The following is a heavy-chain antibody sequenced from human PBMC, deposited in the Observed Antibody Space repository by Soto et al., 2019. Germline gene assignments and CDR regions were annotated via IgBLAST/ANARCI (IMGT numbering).Heavy chain of an antibody. J-gene: IGHJ4*02. V-gene: IGHV4-30-4*01. CDR2: IYYTGST. D-gene: IGHD3-22*01. Sequence: SETLSLTCTVSGASISRDIYYWSWIRQPPGKGLEWIGYIYYTGSTYYNPSLKSRVIISIDKSKNQFSLNLNSVTAADTAVYYCASTSYFDNSGSAYWGQGALVTVSS. CDR1: GASISRDIYY. CDR3: ASTSYFDNSGSAY.